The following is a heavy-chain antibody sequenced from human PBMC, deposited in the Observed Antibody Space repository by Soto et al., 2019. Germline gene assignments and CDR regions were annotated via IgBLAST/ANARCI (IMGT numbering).Heavy chain of an antibody. D-gene: IGHD1-7*01. Sequence: PGGSLRLSCAASGFTFSSYWMHWVRQAPGKGLVWVSRINSDGSSTSYADSLKGRFTISRDNAKNTLYLQMNSLRAEDTAVYYCARATSLNWNFPLDYWGQGTLVTVSS. CDR1: GFTFSSYW. CDR3: ARATSLNWNFPLDY. J-gene: IGHJ4*02. CDR2: INSDGSST. V-gene: IGHV3-74*01.